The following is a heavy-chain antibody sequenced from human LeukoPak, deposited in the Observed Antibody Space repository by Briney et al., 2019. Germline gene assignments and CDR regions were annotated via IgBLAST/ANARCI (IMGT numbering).Heavy chain of an antibody. CDR2: IYYSGST. V-gene: IGHV4-39*01. D-gene: IGHD3-22*01. Sequence: SETLSLTCTVSGGSISSSSYYWGWIRQPPGKGLEWIGSIYYSGSTYYNPSLKSRVTISVDTSKNQFSLKLSSVTAADTAVYYCARHGRNHYYHSQWGGPYYFDYWGQGTLVTVSS. CDR1: GGSISSSSYY. CDR3: ARHGRNHYYHSQWGGPYYFDY. J-gene: IGHJ4*02.